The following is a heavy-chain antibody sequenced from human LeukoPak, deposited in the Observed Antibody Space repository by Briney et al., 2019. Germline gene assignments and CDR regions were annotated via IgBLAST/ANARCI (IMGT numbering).Heavy chain of an antibody. CDR2: IRSDGSNK. J-gene: IGHJ4*02. D-gene: IGHD2-15*01. Sequence: GGSLRLSCAASGFTFSNYGMHWVRQAPGKGLEWVAFIRSDGSNKYYADSVKGRFTISRDNSKNTLYLQMSSLRAEDTAVYYCARDKDAASDYWGQGTLVTVSS. CDR1: GFTFSNYG. CDR3: ARDKDAASDY. V-gene: IGHV3-30*02.